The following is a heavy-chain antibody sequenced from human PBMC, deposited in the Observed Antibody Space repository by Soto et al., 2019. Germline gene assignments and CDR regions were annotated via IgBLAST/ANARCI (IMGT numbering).Heavy chain of an antibody. Sequence: GGSLRLSCAVSGFNVMSYWMTWVRQAPGKGLEWVANLKRDGRERYYVDSVKGRFSVSRDNAKNSLYLQMNNLRPEDTAVYYCARDVYEILGRVVRRLDSWGQGTLVTVSS. CDR2: LKRDGRER. J-gene: IGHJ4*02. CDR1: GFNVMSYW. CDR3: ARDVYEILGRVVRRLDS. D-gene: IGHD2-8*01. V-gene: IGHV3-7*03.